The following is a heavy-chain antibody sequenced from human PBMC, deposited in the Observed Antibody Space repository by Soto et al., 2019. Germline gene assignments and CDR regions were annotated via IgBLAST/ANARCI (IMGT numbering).Heavy chain of an antibody. D-gene: IGHD4-17*01. CDR3: ARGSTMTTPSWFDP. Sequence: AGGSLRLSCAASGFTFNYYNMIWVRQAPGKGLEWVSCISSSSGYIYYADSVKGRFTISRDNAKNSLYLQMNSLRAEDTAVYYYARGSTMTTPSWFDPWGQGTLVTVSS. CDR2: ISSSSGYI. V-gene: IGHV3-21*04. J-gene: IGHJ5*02. CDR1: GFTFNYYN.